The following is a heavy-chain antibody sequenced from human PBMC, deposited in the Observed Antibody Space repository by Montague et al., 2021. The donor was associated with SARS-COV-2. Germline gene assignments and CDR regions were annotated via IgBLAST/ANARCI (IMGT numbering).Heavy chain of an antibody. Sequence: SLRLSCAASGFTFSSYAMHWVRQAPGKGLEWVAVIPTDVNKKYYADSVKGRFTISRDTSKNTLSLQLNGLRVEDAALYYCAKDQGIGYSGFDYWGQGTLVTVSS. J-gene: IGHJ4*02. CDR2: IPTDVNKK. CDR1: GFTFSSYA. V-gene: IGHV3-30*04. CDR3: AKDQGIGYSGFDY. D-gene: IGHD2-15*01.